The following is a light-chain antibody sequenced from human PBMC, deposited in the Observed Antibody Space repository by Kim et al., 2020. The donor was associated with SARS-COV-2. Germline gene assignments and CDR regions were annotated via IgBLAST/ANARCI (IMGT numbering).Light chain of an antibody. CDR2: RAT. Sequence: DIVMTQSPATLSLSPGERATLSCRASQNIVANLAWYVQKPGQAPRLLIHRATTRVAGVPARFSGSGSGTDFTLTISSLQSEDFAVFSCQQYANWPWTFGQGTKLEI. V-gene: IGKV3-15*01. J-gene: IGKJ1*01. CDR1: QNIVAN. CDR3: QQYANWPWT.